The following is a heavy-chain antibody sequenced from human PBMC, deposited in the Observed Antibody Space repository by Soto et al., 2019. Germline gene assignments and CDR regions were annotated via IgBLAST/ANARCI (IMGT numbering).Heavy chain of an antibody. CDR1: GFTFDDFA. Sequence: SLRLSCTASGFTFDDFAMHWVRQVPGKGLEWVSGINWNTVNIAYADSVKGRFTISRDNGKNSLYLQMNSLKTEDTALYYCARGSHSDYGDYGYFEFWGQGALVTVPQ. CDR2: INWNTVNI. J-gene: IGHJ4*02. D-gene: IGHD4-17*01. V-gene: IGHV3-9*01. CDR3: ARGSHSDYGDYGYFEF.